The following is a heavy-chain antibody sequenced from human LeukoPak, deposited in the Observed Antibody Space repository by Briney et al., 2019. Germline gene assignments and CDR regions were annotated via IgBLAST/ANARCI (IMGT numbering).Heavy chain of an antibody. CDR2: ITNDGSST. V-gene: IGHV3-74*01. Sequence: GGSLRLSCAASGLTFSSHWMHWVRQAPGKGLVWVSRITNDGSSTTYADSVKGRFTISRDNSKNTLYLQMNSLRAEDTAVYYCASPDSSGYYYGGLAFDYWGQGTLVTVSS. CDR3: ASPDSSGYYYGGLAFDY. J-gene: IGHJ4*02. D-gene: IGHD3-22*01. CDR1: GLTFSSHW.